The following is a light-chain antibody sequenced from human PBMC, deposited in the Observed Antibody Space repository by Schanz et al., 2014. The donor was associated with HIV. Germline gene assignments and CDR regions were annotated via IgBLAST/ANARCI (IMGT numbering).Light chain of an antibody. V-gene: IGKV3-15*01. CDR1: QSVNSN. CDR2: GAS. J-gene: IGKJ2*01. Sequence: EIVMTQSPVTLSVSPGERATLSCRASQSVNSNLAWYQQKPGQSPRLLIHGASTRASGIPARFSGSGSGTDFTLTISSLEPEDFAVYYCQQRSNWYTFGQGTKLEIK. CDR3: QQRSNWYT.